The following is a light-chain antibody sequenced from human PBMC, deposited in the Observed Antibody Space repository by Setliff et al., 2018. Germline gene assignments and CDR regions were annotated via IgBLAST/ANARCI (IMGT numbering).Light chain of an antibody. J-gene: IGLJ2*01. V-gene: IGLV2-8*01. CDR2: EVS. CDR1: SSDVGGYNY. Sequence: QSALTQPPSASGPPGQSVTISCTGTSSDVGGYNYVSWYQQHPGKAPKLMIYEVSKRPSGVPDRFSGSKSGNTASLTVSGLQAEDEADYYCSSYAGSNNWVFGGGTK. CDR3: SSYAGSNNWV.